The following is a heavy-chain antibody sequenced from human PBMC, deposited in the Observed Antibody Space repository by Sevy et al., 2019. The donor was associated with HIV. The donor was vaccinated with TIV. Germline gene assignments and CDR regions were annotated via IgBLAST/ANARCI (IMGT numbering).Heavy chain of an antibody. CDR2: INPITGST. Sequence: ASVKVSCKASGYTFSAHYIHWVRQAPGQGLEWMGWINPITGSTNYAQKFQVRVTLTRDTSITTVYMELSRLRSDDTAIYFCARKYCDATSCSYYDLWGQRTLVTVSS. CDR1: GYTFSAHY. CDR3: ARKYCDATSCSYYDL. D-gene: IGHD2-21*01. J-gene: IGHJ4*02. V-gene: IGHV1-2*02.